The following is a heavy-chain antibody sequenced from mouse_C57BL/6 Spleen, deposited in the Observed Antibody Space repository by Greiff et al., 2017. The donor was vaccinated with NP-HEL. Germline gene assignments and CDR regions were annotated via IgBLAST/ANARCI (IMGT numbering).Heavy chain of an antibody. V-gene: IGHV1-76*01. CDR2: IYPGSGNT. D-gene: IGHD2-3*01. J-gene: IGHJ4*01. Sequence: QVQLQQSGAELVRPGASVKLSCKASGYTFTDYYINWVKQRPGQGLEWIARIYPGSGNTYYNEKFKGKATLTAEKSSSTAYMQLSSLTSDDSAVYFCARKGGYYVFYAMDYWGQGTSVTVSS. CDR3: ARKGGYYVFYAMDY. CDR1: GYTFTDYY.